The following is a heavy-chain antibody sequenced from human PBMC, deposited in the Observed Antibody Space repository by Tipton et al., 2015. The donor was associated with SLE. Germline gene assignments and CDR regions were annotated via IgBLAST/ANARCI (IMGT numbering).Heavy chain of an antibody. CDR1: GDSITTGAYY. D-gene: IGHD6-6*01. Sequence: TLSLTCTVSGDSITTGAYYWGWIRQPPGKGLEWIGSFFYDGDTFYRPSLKSRVTISVDTSKNQFSLKLSSVTAADTAVYYCAGGYSSSNLDYWGQGTLVTVSS. CDR3: AGGYSSSNLDY. CDR2: FFYDGDT. J-gene: IGHJ4*02. V-gene: IGHV4-39*07.